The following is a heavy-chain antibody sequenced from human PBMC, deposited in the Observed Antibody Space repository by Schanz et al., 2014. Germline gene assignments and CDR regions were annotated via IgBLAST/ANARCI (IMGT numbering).Heavy chain of an antibody. J-gene: IGHJ4*02. Sequence: VQLVESGGGVVQPGRSLRLSCAASGFTFSAYGMHWVRQAPGKGLEWVSYISGSSSTKYYADSVKGRFTISRDNAKNSLYLQMNSLRAEDTALYYCAKDGIMVQGVIWERYFDSWGQGTLVTVSS. D-gene: IGHD3-10*01. CDR2: ISGSSSTK. CDR3: AKDGIMVQGVIWERYFDS. V-gene: IGHV3-48*04. CDR1: GFTFSAYG.